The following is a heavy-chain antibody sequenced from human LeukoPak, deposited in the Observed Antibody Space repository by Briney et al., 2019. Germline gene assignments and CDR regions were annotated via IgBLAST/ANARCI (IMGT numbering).Heavy chain of an antibody. CDR2: INPNSGGT. D-gene: IGHD4-17*01. Sequence: ASVKVSCKASGYTFTGYYMHWVRQAPGQGLEWMGWINPNSGGTNYTQKFQGRVTMTRDTSISTAYMELSRLRSDDTAVYYCARVDTVNYYYYMDVWGKGTPVTVSS. V-gene: IGHV1-2*02. CDR1: GYTFTGYY. CDR3: ARVDTVNYYYYMDV. J-gene: IGHJ6*03.